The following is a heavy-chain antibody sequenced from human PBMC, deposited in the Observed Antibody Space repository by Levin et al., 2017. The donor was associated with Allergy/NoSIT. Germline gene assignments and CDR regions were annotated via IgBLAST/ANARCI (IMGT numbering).Heavy chain of an antibody. CDR2: ISYDGSKK. CDR1: GFTFTTFG. D-gene: IGHD3-10*02. CDR3: AKDRLSPRYFCSGNHYYFYGMDA. Sequence: PGGSLRLSCAASGFTFTTFGMHWVRQAPGKGLEWVAVISYDGSKKWYAESVKGRFSISRDSSKNMLYLEMNSLRAEDTAVFYCAKDRLSPRYFCSGNHYYFYGMDAWGQGTTVTVSS. J-gene: IGHJ6*02. V-gene: IGHV3-30*18.